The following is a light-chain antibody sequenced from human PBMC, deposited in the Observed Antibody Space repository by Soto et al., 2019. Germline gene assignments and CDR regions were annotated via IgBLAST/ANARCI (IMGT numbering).Light chain of an antibody. CDR2: TAS. Sequence: DIPMTQAPSSLSASVGDRVTITCRATPGISNDVAWYQQKPGKVPKHLFYTASPWRSGDPSRFSGSGSGTDFTLTISSLKPEDVATYYCQHDNSCPFTFGQGTKVDIK. J-gene: IGKJ3*01. CDR3: QHDNSCPFT. CDR1: PGISND. V-gene: IGKV1-27*01.